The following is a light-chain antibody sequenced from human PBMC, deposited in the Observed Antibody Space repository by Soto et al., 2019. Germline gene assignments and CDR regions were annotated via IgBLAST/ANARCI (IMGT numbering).Light chain of an antibody. V-gene: IGKV1-5*03. CDR1: QSIRSW. Sequence: DLQMPQSPSTLSASVGDRFTITCRASQSIRSWLAWYQQKPGKAPKLLIYKASILEGGVPSRFSGSGSGTEFTLTISNLQPDDFASYCCQQYNTYPWTVGQGTKVDIK. J-gene: IGKJ1*01. CDR2: KAS. CDR3: QQYNTYPWT.